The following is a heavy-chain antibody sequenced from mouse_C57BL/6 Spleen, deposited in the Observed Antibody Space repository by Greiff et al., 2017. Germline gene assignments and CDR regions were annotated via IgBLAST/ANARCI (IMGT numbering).Heavy chain of an antibody. Sequence: EVQLQQSGAELVKPGASVKLSCTASGFNFKDYYMHWVKQRPEQGLEWIGRIDPEDGETKYAPKIQGKATITADTSSNTAYLQLSSLTSEDTADYDCARSPRCGNWYFDVWGTGTTVTVSS. CDR1: GFNFKDYY. CDR3: ARSPRCGNWYFDV. J-gene: IGHJ1*03. CDR2: IDPEDGET. D-gene: IGHD1-1*02. V-gene: IGHV14-2*01.